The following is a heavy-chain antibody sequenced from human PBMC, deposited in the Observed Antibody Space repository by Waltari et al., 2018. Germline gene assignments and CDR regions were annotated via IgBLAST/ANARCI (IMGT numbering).Heavy chain of an antibody. J-gene: IGHJ6*02. CDR3: AKDLPSYYYYSAMDV. CDR2: LSYDGSKE. V-gene: IGHV3-30*18. CDR1: GFTISPYG. Sequence: QAQLVESGGGVVQPGRSLRLSCGVSGFTISPYGMHWVRQAPGKGLGWVAVLSYDGSKEYYADYVKGLFTSSRDNSKNTRYLQMNSLSPDDTAVYYCAKDLPSYYYYSAMDVWGQGTTVTVSS.